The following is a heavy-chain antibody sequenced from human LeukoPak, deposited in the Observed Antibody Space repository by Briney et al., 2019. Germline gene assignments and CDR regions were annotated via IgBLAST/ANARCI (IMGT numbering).Heavy chain of an antibody. CDR2: IRYDGSNK. CDR1: GFTFSSYG. V-gene: IGHV3-30*02. J-gene: IGHJ3*02. D-gene: IGHD3-22*01. CDR3: AKDPLPYYYDSSAGGGAFDI. Sequence: GGSLRLSCAASGFTFSSYGMHWVRQAPGKGLEWVAFIRYDGSNKYYADSVKGRFTISRDNSKNTLYLQMNSLRAEDTAVYYCAKDPLPYYYDSSAGGGAFDIWGQGTMVTVSS.